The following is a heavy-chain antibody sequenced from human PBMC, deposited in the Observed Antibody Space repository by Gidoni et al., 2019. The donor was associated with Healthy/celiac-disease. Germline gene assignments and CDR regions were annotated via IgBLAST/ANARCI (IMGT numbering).Heavy chain of an antibody. J-gene: IGHJ6*03. CDR1: NY. CDR3: ARDHSIAVAGNPFYYYYYMDV. D-gene: IGHD6-19*01. V-gene: IGHV3-53*01. Sequence: NYMSWVRQAPGKGLEWVSVIYSGGSTYYADSVKGRFTISRDNSKNTLYLQMNSLRAEDTAVYYCARDHSIAVAGNPFYYYYYMDVWGKGTTVTVSS. CDR2: IYSGGST.